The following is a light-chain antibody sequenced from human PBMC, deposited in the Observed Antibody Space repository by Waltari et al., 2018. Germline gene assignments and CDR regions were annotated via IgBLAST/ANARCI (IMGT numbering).Light chain of an antibody. J-gene: IGKJ1*01. CDR1: QDISNW. CDR3: QQGSSFPPT. Sequence: DIQMTQSPSSVSASVGDRVTITCRASQDISNWLAWYQQQPGKGPNLLIFGAFTLQSGVPSRFSGSGSGTDFTLTISGLQPEDSATYFCQQGSSFPPTFGQGTKVEIK. CDR2: GAF. V-gene: IGKV1-12*01.